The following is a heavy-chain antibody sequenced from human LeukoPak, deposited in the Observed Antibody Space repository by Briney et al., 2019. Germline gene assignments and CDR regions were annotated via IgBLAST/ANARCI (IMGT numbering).Heavy chain of an antibody. CDR1: AVTFSGDE. Sequence: PGGSLRRSCAAPAVTFSGDEINWVRRAPGKGLQWVSSISSSSSNRYYADSVKRRLTSCRDYAKDSLYLQKNSLRAEDTAVYYCARGSIQLWSTNDFYYWGQGTLVTVSS. J-gene: IGHJ4*02. V-gene: IGHV3-21*01. CDR2: ISSSSSNR. CDR3: ARGSIQLWSTNDFYY. D-gene: IGHD5-18*01.